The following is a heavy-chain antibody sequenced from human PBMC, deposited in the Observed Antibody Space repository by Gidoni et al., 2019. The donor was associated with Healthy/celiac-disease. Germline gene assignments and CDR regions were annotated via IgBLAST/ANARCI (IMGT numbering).Heavy chain of an antibody. CDR2: IWYDGSNK. J-gene: IGHJ4*02. V-gene: IGHV3-33*01. CDR1: GLPFRRYG. Sequence: QVQLVESGGVVVQPGRAVRLSCAAAGLPFRRYGMHWVGQAPGKGMGWVAVIWYDGSNKYYADSVKGRFTICRENSKNTLYLQMNSLRAEDTAVYYCARDGGVVVVAATPYFDYWGQGTLVTVSS. CDR3: ARDGGVVVVAATPYFDY. D-gene: IGHD2-15*01.